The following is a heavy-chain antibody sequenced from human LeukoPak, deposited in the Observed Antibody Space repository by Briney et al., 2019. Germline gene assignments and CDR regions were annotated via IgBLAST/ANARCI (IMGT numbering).Heavy chain of an antibody. CDR1: GFTFSNFW. Sequence: GGSLRLSCATSGFTFSNFWMHWVRQVPGKGLVWVSRIKNDGSTTDYADSVKGRFTISRDNAKNTLYLQMNSLRAEDTAVYYCARGPLWFGDLLYDYWGQGTLVTVSS. CDR2: IKNDGSTT. V-gene: IGHV3-74*01. J-gene: IGHJ4*02. D-gene: IGHD3-10*01. CDR3: ARGPLWFGDLLYDY.